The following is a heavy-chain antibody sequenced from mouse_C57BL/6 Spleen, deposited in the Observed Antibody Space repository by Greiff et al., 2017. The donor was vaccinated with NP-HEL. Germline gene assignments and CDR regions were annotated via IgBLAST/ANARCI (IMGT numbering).Heavy chain of an antibody. D-gene: IGHD1-1*02. Sequence: EVQLQQSGPELVKPGASVKISCKASGYTFTDYYMNWVKQSHGKSLEWIGDINPNNGGTSYNQKFKGKATLTVDKSSSTAYMELRSLTSEDSAVYYCAKSSGDFDVWGTGTTVTVSS. CDR2: INPNNGGT. CDR1: GYTFTDYY. V-gene: IGHV1-26*01. CDR3: AKSSGDFDV. J-gene: IGHJ1*03.